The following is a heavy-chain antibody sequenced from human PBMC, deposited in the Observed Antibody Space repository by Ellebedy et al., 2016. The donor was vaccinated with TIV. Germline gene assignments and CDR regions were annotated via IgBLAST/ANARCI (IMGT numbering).Heavy chain of an antibody. CDR1: GFTFSSYS. CDR2: ISSSSSYI. CDR3: APRREYCTNGVISTVDY. V-gene: IGHV3-21*04. J-gene: IGHJ4*02. D-gene: IGHD2-8*01. Sequence: GESLKISCAASGFTFSSYSMSWVRQAPGKGLEWVSSISSSSSYIYYADSVKGRFTISRDNSKNTLYLQMNSLRAEDTAVYYCAPRREYCTNGVISTVDYWGQGTLVTVSS.